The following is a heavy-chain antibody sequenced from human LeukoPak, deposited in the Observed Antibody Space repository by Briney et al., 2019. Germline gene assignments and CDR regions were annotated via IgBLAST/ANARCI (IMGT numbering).Heavy chain of an antibody. J-gene: IGHJ4*02. CDR1: GFTFSSYG. Sequence: GGSLRLSCAASGFTFSSYGMHWVRQAPGKGLEWVAVISYDGSNKYYADSVKGRFTISRDNSKNTLYLQMNSLRAEDTAVYYCAKLIAVAGTDYWGQGTLVTVSS. CDR3: AKLIAVAGTDY. CDR2: ISYDGSNK. D-gene: IGHD6-19*01. V-gene: IGHV3-30*18.